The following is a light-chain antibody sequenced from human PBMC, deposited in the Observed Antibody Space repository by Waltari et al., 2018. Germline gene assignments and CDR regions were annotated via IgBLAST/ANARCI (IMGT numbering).Light chain of an antibody. J-gene: IGLJ3*02. V-gene: IGLV3-21*04. CDR1: NIGSKR. CDR2: DDR. CDR3: QGVDIFSDPRV. Sequence: SYVVSQPPSVSVAPGKTASITCGGDNIGSKRWHWYQQKPGQAPQLLIYDDRERPPRIPEEISCFNSGNTAPLAISRVEGGDGADYYCQGVDIFSDPRVFCGGGKLTVL.